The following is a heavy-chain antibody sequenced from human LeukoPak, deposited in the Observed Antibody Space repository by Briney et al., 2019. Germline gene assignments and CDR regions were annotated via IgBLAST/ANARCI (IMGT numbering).Heavy chain of an antibody. CDR1: GFTFDDYA. CDR3: AKEARGYYDILTGAAGEYFQH. Sequence: PGRSLRLSCAASGFTFDDYAMHWVRQAPGKGLEWVSGISWNSGSIGYADSVKGRFTISRDNAKNSLYLQMNSLRAEDTALYYCAKEARGYYDILTGAAGEYFQHWGQGTLVTVSS. J-gene: IGHJ1*01. D-gene: IGHD3-9*01. V-gene: IGHV3-9*01. CDR2: ISWNSGSI.